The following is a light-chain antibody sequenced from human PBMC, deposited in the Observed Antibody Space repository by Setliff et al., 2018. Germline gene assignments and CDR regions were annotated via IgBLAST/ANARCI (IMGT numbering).Light chain of an antibody. Sequence: QSALTQPPSVSGAPGQRVTISCTGSSSNIGAGYDVHWYQQLPGTAPKLLIYGNSNRPSGVPDRFSGSKSGTSASLAITGLQAEDEADYYCQSYAGSLSCSVFGTGTKVTVL. CDR3: QSYAGSLSCSV. V-gene: IGLV1-40*01. J-gene: IGLJ1*01. CDR2: GNS. CDR1: SSNIGAGYD.